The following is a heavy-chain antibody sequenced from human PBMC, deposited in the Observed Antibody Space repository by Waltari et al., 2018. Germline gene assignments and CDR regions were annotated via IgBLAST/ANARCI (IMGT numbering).Heavy chain of an antibody. CDR3: ARLQTTYYYYYYMDV. CDR2: IYPGDSDT. D-gene: IGHD4-17*01. Sequence: EVQLVQSGAEVKKPGESLKISCKGSGYSFTSYWIGWVRQMPGKGLEWMGIIYPGDSDTRYSPSFQGKVTISADKSISTAYLQWSSLKASDTAMYYCARLQTTYYYYYYMDVWGKGTTVTISS. CDR1: GYSFTSYW. V-gene: IGHV5-51*01. J-gene: IGHJ6*03.